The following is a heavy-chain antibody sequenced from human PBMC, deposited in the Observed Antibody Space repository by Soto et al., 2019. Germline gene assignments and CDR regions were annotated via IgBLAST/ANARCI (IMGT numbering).Heavy chain of an antibody. CDR3: ARDPILRYFDWFPNPYPTTKYGMDA. J-gene: IGHJ6*02. CDR2: SIHIFGTA. V-gene: IGHV1-69*06. CDR1: GGTFSSYA. Sequence: QVQLVQSGAEVKKPGSSVKVSCKASGGTFSSYAISWVRQAPGQGLERMGGSIHIFGTANYAQKFQGRVTITPDKSTRTAYKELSSLRSEDTAVYYCARDPILRYFDWFPNPYPTTKYGMDAWGQGTTVTVSS. D-gene: IGHD3-9*01.